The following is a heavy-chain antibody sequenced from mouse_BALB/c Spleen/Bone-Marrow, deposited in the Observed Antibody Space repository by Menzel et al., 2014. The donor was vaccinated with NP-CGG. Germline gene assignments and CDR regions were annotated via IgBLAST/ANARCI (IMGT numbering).Heavy chain of an antibody. CDR2: ISSGGSYT. J-gene: IGHJ2*01. CDR3: ARQTYYDYDGYFDY. Sequence: EVKLMESGGDLVKPGGSLKLSCAASGFTFSSYGMSWVRQTPDERLEWVATISSGGSYTYYPDSVKGRFTISRDNAKNTLYLQMSSLKSEDTAMYYCARQTYYDYDGYFDYWGQGTTLTVSS. CDR1: GFTFSSYG. D-gene: IGHD2-4*01. V-gene: IGHV5-6*01.